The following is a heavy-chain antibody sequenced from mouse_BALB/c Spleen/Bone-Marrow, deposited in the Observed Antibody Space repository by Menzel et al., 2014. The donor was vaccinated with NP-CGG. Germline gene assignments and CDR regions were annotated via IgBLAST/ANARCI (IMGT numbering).Heavy chain of an antibody. J-gene: IGHJ3*01. V-gene: IGHV1-4*01. CDR3: AAGYYGNSGWFAY. CDR2: INPSSGYT. Sequence: VKLQESGAELARPGALVKMSCKASGYTFTSYTMHWVKQRPGQGLEWIGYINPSSGYTNYNQKFKDKATLTADKSSSTAYMQLSCLTSEDSAVYYCAAGYYGNSGWFAYWGQGTLVTVSA. CDR1: GYTFTSYT. D-gene: IGHD2-1*01.